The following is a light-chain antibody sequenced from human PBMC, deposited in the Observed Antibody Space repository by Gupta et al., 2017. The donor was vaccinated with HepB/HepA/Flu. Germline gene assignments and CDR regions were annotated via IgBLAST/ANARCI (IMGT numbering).Light chain of an antibody. CDR1: SSDIGGYNR. J-gene: IGLJ2*01. CDR2: EVT. V-gene: IGLV2-18*02. CDR3: SSYTGSSTLV. Sequence: QSALTQPSSVSGSPGQSVTIPCTGTSSDIGGYNRVSWFQQPPGTAPKLMIYEVTNRPSGVPDRFSGSKSGNTASLTISGLQAEDEADYYCSSYTGSSTLVFGGGTKVTVL.